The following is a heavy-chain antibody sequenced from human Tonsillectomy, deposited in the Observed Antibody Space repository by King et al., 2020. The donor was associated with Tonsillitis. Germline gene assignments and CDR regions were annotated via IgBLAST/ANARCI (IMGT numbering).Heavy chain of an antibody. CDR2: IYYTGGI. J-gene: IGHJ4*02. CDR3: ARHFPIVRGVLISGFDS. V-gene: IGHV4-39*01. CDR1: GGSISSSNYY. Sequence: QLQESGPGLVKPSETLSLTCSVSGGSISSSNYYWGWIRQPPGKGPEWIGSIYYTGGIYYNPSLKSRVSTSVDKSKNKFSLKLSSVTAADTAVYYCARHFPIVRGVLISGFDSWGQGTLVTVSS. D-gene: IGHD3-10*01.